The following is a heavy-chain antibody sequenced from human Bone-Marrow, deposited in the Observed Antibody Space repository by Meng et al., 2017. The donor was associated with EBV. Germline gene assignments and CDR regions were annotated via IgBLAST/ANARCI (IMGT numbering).Heavy chain of an antibody. CDR1: GYPFTGYY. Sequence: HVQLVQSGAGVKKPGASVNVAGKSSGYPFTGYYMHWVRQAPGQGLEWMGRINPNSGGTNYAQKFQGRVTMTRDTSISTAYMELSRLRSDDTAVYYCARGLVVGATSFHYWGQGTLVTVSS. CDR2: INPNSGGT. D-gene: IGHD1-26*01. CDR3: ARGLVVGATSFHY. V-gene: IGHV1-2*06. J-gene: IGHJ4*02.